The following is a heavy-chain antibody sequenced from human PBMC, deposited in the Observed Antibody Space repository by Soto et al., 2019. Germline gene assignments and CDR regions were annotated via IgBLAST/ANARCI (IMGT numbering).Heavy chain of an antibody. CDR3: AKDGNGVVIES. D-gene: IGHD3-3*01. J-gene: IGHJ5*01. V-gene: IGHV3-30*18. CDR2: ISYDGSNK. CDR1: GFTFSSYG. Sequence: QVQLVESGGGVVQPGRSLRLSCAASGFTFSSYGMHWVRQAPGKGLEWVAVISYDGSNKYYADSVKGRFTISRDNSKNALYLQMNSLRAEDTAVYYCAKDGNGVVIESWGQGTLVTVSS.